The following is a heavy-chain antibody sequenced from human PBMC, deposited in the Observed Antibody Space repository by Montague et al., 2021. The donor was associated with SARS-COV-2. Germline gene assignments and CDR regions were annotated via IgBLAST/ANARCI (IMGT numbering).Heavy chain of an antibody. CDR2: IYYSGST. D-gene: IGHD2-15*01. CDR1: GGSISSYY. J-gene: IGHJ5*02. CDR3: ARDSGGSSPEDWLGFDP. V-gene: IGHV4-59*01. Sequence: TLSLTCTVSGGSISSYYWSWIRQPPGKGLERIGYIYYSGSTNYNPSLXXRVTISVDTSKNQFSLKLSSVTAADTAVYYCARDSGGSSPEDWLGFDPWGQGTLVTVSS.